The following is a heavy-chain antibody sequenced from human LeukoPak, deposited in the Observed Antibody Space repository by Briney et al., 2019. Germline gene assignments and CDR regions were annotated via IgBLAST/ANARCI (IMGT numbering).Heavy chain of an antibody. CDR2: ISYDGSNK. D-gene: IGHD3-10*01. Sequence: GRSLRLSCAASGFTFSSYGMHWVRQAPGKGLEWVAVISYDGSNKYYADSVKGRFTISRDNSKNTLYLQMNSLRAEDTAVYYCAKDPEGGSGRDPRYYYYYGMDVWGQGTTVTVSS. V-gene: IGHV3-30*18. J-gene: IGHJ6*02. CDR3: AKDPEGGSGRDPRYYYYYGMDV. CDR1: GFTFSSYG.